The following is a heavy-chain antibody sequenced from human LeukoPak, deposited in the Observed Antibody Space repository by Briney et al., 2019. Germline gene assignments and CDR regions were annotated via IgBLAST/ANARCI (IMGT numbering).Heavy chain of an antibody. D-gene: IGHD6-19*01. J-gene: IGHJ4*02. V-gene: IGHV3-21*01. Sequence: GSLRLSCAASGFTFSSYSMNWVRQAPGKGLEWVSSISSSSSYIYYADSVKGRFTISRDNAKNSLYLQMNSLRAEDTAVYYCARDRIAVARTDYWGQGTLVTVSS. CDR3: ARDRIAVARTDY. CDR2: ISSSSSYI. CDR1: GFTFSSYS.